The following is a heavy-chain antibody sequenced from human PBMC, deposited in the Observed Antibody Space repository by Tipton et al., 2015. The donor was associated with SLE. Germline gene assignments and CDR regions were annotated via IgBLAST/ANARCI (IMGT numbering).Heavy chain of an antibody. D-gene: IGHD1-26*01. CDR3: ASYSGSYYDAFDI. CDR1: GGSFSGYY. J-gene: IGHJ3*02. CDR2: INHSGST. V-gene: IGHV4-34*01. Sequence: TLSLTCAVYGGSFSGYYRSWIRQPPGTGLEWIGEINHSGSTNYNPSLKSRVTISVDTSKNQFSLKLSSVTAADTAVYYCASYSGSYYDAFDIWGQGTMVTVSS.